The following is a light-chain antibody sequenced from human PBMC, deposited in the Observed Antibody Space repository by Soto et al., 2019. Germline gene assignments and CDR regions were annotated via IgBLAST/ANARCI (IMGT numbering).Light chain of an antibody. CDR3: QQYNSYSPRT. CDR2: KAS. Sequence: DIQMTQSPSTLSGSVGDRVTITCRASQTISSWLAWYQQKPGKAPKLLIYKASTLKSGVPSRFSGSGSGTEFTLTISSPQPDDFATYYCQQYNSYSPRTFGQGTKVDIK. CDR1: QTISSW. J-gene: IGKJ1*01. V-gene: IGKV1-5*03.